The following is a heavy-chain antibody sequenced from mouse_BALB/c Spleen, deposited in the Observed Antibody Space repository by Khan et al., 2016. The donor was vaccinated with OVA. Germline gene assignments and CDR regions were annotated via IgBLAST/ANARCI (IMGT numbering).Heavy chain of an antibody. CDR3: ARDDGSHYWDMDD. D-gene: IGHD1-1*01. V-gene: IGHV3-5*02. CDR2: IYYSGTV. Sequence: EVQLQESGPGLVKPSQTVSLTCTVTGISITSEYYRWSWIRQFPGNKLEWIGNIYYSGTVTYNPSLTSLTTITRDTSKNQFFLEMNSVTAEDTATYYGARDDGSHYWDMDDWGEGTSVTVSS. J-gene: IGHJ1*01. CDR1: GISITSEYYR.